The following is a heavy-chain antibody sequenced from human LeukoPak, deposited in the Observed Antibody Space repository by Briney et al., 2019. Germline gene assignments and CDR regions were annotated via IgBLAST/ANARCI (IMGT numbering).Heavy chain of an antibody. J-gene: IGHJ4*02. Sequence: ASVTVSCKVSGYSLTELPMHWVRQAPGKGLEWVGGFDPEEREEIYAQKFQGRVTMTEDTSTHTAYMELTGLRSDDTAVYYCATIELRNFDWLVFDYWGQGTLLSVSS. CDR1: GYSLTELP. CDR3: ATIELRNFDWLVFDY. D-gene: IGHD3-9*01. V-gene: IGHV1-24*01. CDR2: FDPEEREE.